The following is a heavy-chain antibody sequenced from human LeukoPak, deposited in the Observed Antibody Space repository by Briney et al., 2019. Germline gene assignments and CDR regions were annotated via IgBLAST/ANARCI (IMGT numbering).Heavy chain of an antibody. CDR3: ARAPRGFWSGYSPYYFDY. J-gene: IGHJ4*02. CDR2: IKQDGSEK. CDR1: GFTFSSYW. Sequence: GGSLRLSCAASGFTFSSYWMSWVRQAPGKGLEWVANIKQDGSEKYYEDSVKGRFTISRDNAKNSLYLQMNSLRAEDTAVYYCARAPRGFWSGYSPYYFDYWGQGTLVTVSS. D-gene: IGHD3-3*01. V-gene: IGHV3-7*01.